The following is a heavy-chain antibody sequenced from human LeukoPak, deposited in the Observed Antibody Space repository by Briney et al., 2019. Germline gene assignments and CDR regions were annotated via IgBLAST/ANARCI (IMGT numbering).Heavy chain of an antibody. Sequence: SETLSLTCTVSGGSISSYYWSWIRQPAGKGLEWTGYIYYSGSTNYNPSLKSRVTISVDTSKNQFSLKLSSVTAADTAVYYCARVGVGEQWLVMDYWGQGTLVTVSS. V-gene: IGHV4-59*01. CDR1: GGSISSYY. D-gene: IGHD6-19*01. J-gene: IGHJ4*02. CDR2: IYYSGST. CDR3: ARVGVGEQWLVMDY.